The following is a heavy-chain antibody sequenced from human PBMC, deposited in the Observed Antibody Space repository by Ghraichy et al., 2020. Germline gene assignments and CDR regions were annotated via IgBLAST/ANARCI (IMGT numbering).Heavy chain of an antibody. CDR3: AKGRGCRSTSCYFYYAIDV. Sequence: GGSLRLSCAASGFTFTSYAMSWVRLAPGKGLEWVSVISGRGGDTYYADSVKGRFTISRDNSKNTLYLQMTSLRAEDTALYFCAKGRGCRSTSCYFYYAIDVWGQGTTITVSS. CDR2: ISGRGGDT. J-gene: IGHJ6*02. D-gene: IGHD2-2*01. V-gene: IGHV3-23*01. CDR1: GFTFTSYA.